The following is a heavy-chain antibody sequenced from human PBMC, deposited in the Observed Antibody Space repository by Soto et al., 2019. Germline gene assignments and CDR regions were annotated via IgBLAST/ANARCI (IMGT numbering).Heavy chain of an antibody. CDR2: ISVYNGNT. V-gene: IGHV1-18*01. J-gene: IGHJ4*02. D-gene: IGHD3-22*01. Sequence: QVKLVQSGTEVKKPGASIKVSCKASGYSFATSGMTWVRQAPGQGLEWMGWISVYNGNTNYDQSLQDRVTMTTDTPTNTAYLEGRNMRSDDTAVYYCARAGQYYDASGYADWGQGTLVTVSS. CDR3: ARAGQYYDASGYAD. CDR1: GYSFATSG.